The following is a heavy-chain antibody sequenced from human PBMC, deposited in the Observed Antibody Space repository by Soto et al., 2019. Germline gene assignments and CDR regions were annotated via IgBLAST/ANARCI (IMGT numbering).Heavy chain of an antibody. V-gene: IGHV3-23*01. D-gene: IGHD5-18*01. CDR2: ISGSGGST. CDR1: GFTFSSYA. Sequence: GGSLRLSCAASGFTFSSYAMSWVRQAPGKGLEWVSAISGSGGSTYYADSVKGRFTISRDNSKNTLYLQMNRLRAEDTAVYYCATPVDTAMVTALDYWGQGTLVTVSS. J-gene: IGHJ4*02. CDR3: ATPVDTAMVTALDY.